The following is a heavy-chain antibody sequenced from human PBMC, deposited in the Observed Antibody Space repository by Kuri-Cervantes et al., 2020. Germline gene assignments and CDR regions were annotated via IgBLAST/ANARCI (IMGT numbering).Heavy chain of an antibody. V-gene: IGHV3-30*18. CDR1: GFTFSSYG. J-gene: IGHJ5*02. Sequence: GESLKISCAASGFTFSSYGMHWVRQAPGKGLEWVAVISYDGSNKYYADSMKGRFTISRDNSKNTLYLQMNGLRVEDTAVYYCANGGVRGLIGRKGHSWFDPWGQGTLVTVSS. D-gene: IGHD3-10*01. CDR2: ISYDGSNK. CDR3: ANGGVRGLIGRKGHSWFDP.